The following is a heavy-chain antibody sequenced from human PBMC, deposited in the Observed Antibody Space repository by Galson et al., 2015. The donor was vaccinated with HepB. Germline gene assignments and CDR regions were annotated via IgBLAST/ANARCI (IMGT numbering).Heavy chain of an antibody. CDR3: AKDAYYGDYALDY. V-gene: IGHV3-30-3*02. Sequence: SLRLSCAASGFTFSNYAMYWVRQAPGKGLEWLALISSDGFRTRYADSVTGRFTISRDNSKSTVYLHMDSLRPEDTAIYYCAKDAYYGDYALDYWGQGSLVTVSS. CDR1: GFTFSNYA. J-gene: IGHJ4*02. D-gene: IGHD4-17*01. CDR2: ISSDGFRT.